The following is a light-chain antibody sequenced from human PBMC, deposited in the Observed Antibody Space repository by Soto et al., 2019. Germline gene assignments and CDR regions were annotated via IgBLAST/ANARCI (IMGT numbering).Light chain of an antibody. CDR2: DHN. J-gene: IGLJ2*01. CDR1: RSNIGAGYN. Sequence: QSVLTQPPSVSGAPGQRVTISCTGSRSNIGAGYNVHWYQQLPGTAPKLIIYDHNNRPSGVPDRFSGSKSGTSASLAITGLQAEDEADYYCQSYDTRLSAVVVLGGGTKLTVL. V-gene: IGLV1-40*01. CDR3: QSYDTRLSAVVV.